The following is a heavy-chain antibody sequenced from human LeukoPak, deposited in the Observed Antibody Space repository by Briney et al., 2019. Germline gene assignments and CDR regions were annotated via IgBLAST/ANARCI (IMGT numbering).Heavy chain of an antibody. J-gene: IGHJ5*02. Sequence: ASVKVSCKAAVYTFTRYGISWVGQAPGQGLEWMGWISAYNGNTNYAQKLQGRVTMTTDTSTSTAYMELRSLRSDDTAVYYCARVHSRGDWFDPWGQGTLVTVSS. CDR1: VYTFTRYG. CDR3: ARVHSRGDWFDP. CDR2: ISAYNGNT. V-gene: IGHV1-18*01.